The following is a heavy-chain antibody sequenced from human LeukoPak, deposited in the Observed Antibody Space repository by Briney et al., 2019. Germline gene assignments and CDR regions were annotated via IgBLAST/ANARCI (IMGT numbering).Heavy chain of an antibody. D-gene: IGHD1-26*01. CDR2: ISGSGGST. V-gene: IGHV3-23*01. Sequence: GGSLRLSCAASGFTFSSYAMSWVRQAPGKGLEWVSAISGSGGSTYYADSVKGRFTISRDLSKNTLYLQMNSLGAEDTALYYCARKYSGTNPFDYWGQGTLVTVSS. J-gene: IGHJ4*02. CDR1: GFTFSSYA. CDR3: ARKYSGTNPFDY.